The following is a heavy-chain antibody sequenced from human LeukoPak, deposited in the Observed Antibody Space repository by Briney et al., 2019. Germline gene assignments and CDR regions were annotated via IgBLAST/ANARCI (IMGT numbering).Heavy chain of an antibody. V-gene: IGHV4-39*01. CDR3: ASFLWVISFDY. J-gene: IGHJ4*02. D-gene: IGHD2-21*01. CDR1: GGSISSNNYY. Sequence: SETLSPTCTVSGGSISSNNYYWGWIRQPPGKGLEWIGSIYYSGSTYYNPSLKSRVTISVDTSKNQFSLKLSSMTAADTAVYYCASFLWVISFDYWGQGTLVTVSS. CDR2: IYYSGST.